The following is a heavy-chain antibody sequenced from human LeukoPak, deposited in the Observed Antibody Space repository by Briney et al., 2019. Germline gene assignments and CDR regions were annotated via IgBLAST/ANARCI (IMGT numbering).Heavy chain of an antibody. D-gene: IGHD3-22*01. Sequence: ASVTVSCKSSGYSFTSYYKRWVRQAPGQGLEWMGIINPSGGSTSYAQKFQGRVTMTRDTSTSTIYMELSSLRSEDTAVYYCARLSGYQIDYWGQGTLVTVSS. J-gene: IGHJ4*02. CDR2: INPSGGST. CDR1: GYSFTSYY. CDR3: ARLSGYQIDY. V-gene: IGHV1-46*03.